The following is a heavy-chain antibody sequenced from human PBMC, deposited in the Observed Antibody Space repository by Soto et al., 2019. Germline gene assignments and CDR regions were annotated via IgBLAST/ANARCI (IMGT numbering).Heavy chain of an antibody. CDR2: IKSKTDGGTT. D-gene: IGHD6-6*01. Sequence: EVQLVESGGDLVKSGGSLRLSCAASGFSFSNAWMSWVRQAPGKGLEWVGRIKSKTDGGTTDYAAPVKGRFTISRDDPKNTLYLQMSSLKTEDTAVYFCTTGPQYISSSGKMGYWGQGTLVTVSS. V-gene: IGHV3-15*01. J-gene: IGHJ4*02. CDR3: TTGPQYISSSGKMGY. CDR1: GFSFSNAW.